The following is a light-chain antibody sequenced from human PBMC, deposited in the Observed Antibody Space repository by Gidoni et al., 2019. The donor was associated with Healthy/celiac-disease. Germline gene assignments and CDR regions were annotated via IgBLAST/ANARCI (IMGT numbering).Light chain of an antibody. CDR3: QQDKSYPT. Sequence: DIQMTQSPSTLSASVGDRVTITCRASQSISSWLAWYQQKPGKAPKLLIYDASSLESGVPSRFSGSGSGKEFTLTISSLQPDDFATYYCQQDKSYPTFGQGTRLEI. CDR2: DAS. J-gene: IGKJ5*01. V-gene: IGKV1-5*01. CDR1: QSISSW.